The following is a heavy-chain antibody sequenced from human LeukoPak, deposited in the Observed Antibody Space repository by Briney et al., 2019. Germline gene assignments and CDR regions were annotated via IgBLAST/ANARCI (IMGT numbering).Heavy chain of an antibody. CDR2: ISSSSSTI. V-gene: IGHV3-48*01. CDR1: GFTFSNYA. J-gene: IGHJ4*02. Sequence: GSLRLSCAASGFTFSNYAMNWVRQAPGKGLEWFSYISSSSSTIHYADSVKGRFTISRDNVKNSLYLQMNSLRGEDTAVYYCARVVGDSGSYLHWGQGTLVTVSS. CDR3: ARVVGDSGSYLH. D-gene: IGHD3-10*01.